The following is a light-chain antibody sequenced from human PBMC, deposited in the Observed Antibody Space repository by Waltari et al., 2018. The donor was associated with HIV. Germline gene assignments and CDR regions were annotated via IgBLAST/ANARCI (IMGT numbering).Light chain of an antibody. V-gene: IGLV2-23*01. CDR1: SSDVGSYNL. CDR3: CSYAGSSTLV. J-gene: IGLJ2*01. CDR2: VGS. Sequence: QSALTQPASVSGSPGQSITISCTGTSSDVGSYNLVSWYQQQPAKAPKLMIYVGSKPPSGVSNRFSGSKSGNTASLTISGLQAEDEADYYCCSYAGSSTLVFGGGTKLTVL.